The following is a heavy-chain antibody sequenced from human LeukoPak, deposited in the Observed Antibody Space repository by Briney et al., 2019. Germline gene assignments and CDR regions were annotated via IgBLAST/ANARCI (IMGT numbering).Heavy chain of an antibody. V-gene: IGHV4-39*07. J-gene: IGHJ5*02. Sequence: SETLSLTCTVSGGSISSSSYYWGWIRQPPGKGLEWIGEINHRGSTNYNPSLKSRVTISVDTSKNQFSLKLSSVTAADTAVYYCARGLLWFGEGEKYNWFDPWGQGTLVTVSS. CDR3: ARGLLWFGEGEKYNWFDP. D-gene: IGHD3-10*01. CDR2: INHRGST. CDR1: GGSISSSSYY.